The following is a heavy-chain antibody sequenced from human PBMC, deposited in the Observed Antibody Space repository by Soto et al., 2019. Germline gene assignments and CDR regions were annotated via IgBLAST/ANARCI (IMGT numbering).Heavy chain of an antibody. J-gene: IGHJ5*02. V-gene: IGHV3-21*01. CDR1: GFTFSSYS. CDR2: ISSSSSYI. Sequence: GGSLRLSCAASGFTFSSYSMNWVRQAPGKGLEWVSSISSSSSYIYYADSVKGRFTISRDNAKNSLYLQMNSLRAEDTAVYYCAAITHDYDILTGSNWFDPWGQGTLVTVSS. D-gene: IGHD3-9*01. CDR3: AAITHDYDILTGSNWFDP.